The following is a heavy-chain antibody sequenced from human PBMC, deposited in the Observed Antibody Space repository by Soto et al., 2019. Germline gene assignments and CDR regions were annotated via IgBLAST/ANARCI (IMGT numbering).Heavy chain of an antibody. J-gene: IGHJ6*03. CDR2: IVVGSGNT. D-gene: IGHD3-9*01. Sequence: ASVKVSCKASGFTFTSSAVQWVRQARGQRLEWIGWIVVGSGNTNYAQKFQERVTITRDMSTSTAYMELSSLRSEDTAVYYCARDQEEKLRYFDWLSNYYYYYMDVWGKGTTVTVSS. V-gene: IGHV1-58*01. CDR1: GFTFTSSA. CDR3: ARDQEEKLRYFDWLSNYYYYYMDV.